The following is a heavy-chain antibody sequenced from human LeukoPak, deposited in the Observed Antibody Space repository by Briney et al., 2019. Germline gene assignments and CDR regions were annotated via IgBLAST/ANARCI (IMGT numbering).Heavy chain of an antibody. CDR2: INSNGNRA. Sequence: GGSLRLSCAASGFTFSSYAMSWVRQAPGKGLEWVSGINSNGNRAGHADSVKGRFTISRDNAKNSLFLQMNSLRPEDTALYYCARDRGGSYMYFQHWGQGTLVTVSS. V-gene: IGHV3-20*04. J-gene: IGHJ1*01. CDR1: GFTFSSYA. D-gene: IGHD1-26*01. CDR3: ARDRGGSYMYFQH.